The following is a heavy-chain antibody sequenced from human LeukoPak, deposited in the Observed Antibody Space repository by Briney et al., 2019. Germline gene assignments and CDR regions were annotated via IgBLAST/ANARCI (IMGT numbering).Heavy chain of an antibody. D-gene: IGHD1-1*01. Sequence: SETLSLTCDVSGGSISSSNWWSWVRQPPGKGLEWIGDIYHSGSTNYKPSLKSRVTISVDKSKNQFSLKLSSVTAADTAVYYCARASRNNWNDYYFDYWGQGTLVTVSS. CDR3: ARASRNNWNDYYFDY. CDR1: GGSISSSNW. V-gene: IGHV4-4*02. CDR2: IYHSGST. J-gene: IGHJ4*02.